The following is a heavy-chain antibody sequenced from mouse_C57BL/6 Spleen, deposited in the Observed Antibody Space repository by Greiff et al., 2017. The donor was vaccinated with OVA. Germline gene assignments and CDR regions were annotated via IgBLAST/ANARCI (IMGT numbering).Heavy chain of an antibody. D-gene: IGHD1-1*01. CDR2: IYPGDGDT. CDR3: ARNYGSSYWYFDV. Sequence: QVHVKQSEAELVKPGASVKISCKASGYAFSSYWMNWVKQRPGKGLEWIGQIYPGDGDTNYNGKFKGKATLTADKSSSTAYMQLSSLTSEDSAVYFCARNYGSSYWYFDVWGTGTTVTVSS. V-gene: IGHV1-80*01. J-gene: IGHJ1*03. CDR1: GYAFSSYW.